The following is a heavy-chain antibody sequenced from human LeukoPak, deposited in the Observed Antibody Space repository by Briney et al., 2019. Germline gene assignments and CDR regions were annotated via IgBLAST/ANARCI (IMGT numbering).Heavy chain of an antibody. Sequence: KAGGSLRLSCAASGFTFSDYYMNWIRQAPGKGLEWVAYISSSGSTIYYADSVKGRFTISRDNAKNSLYLQMNSLRAEDTAVYYCARDQYCSGGSCYSGFDPWGQGTLVTVSS. V-gene: IGHV3-11*04. CDR1: GFTFSDYY. J-gene: IGHJ5*02. CDR2: ISSSGSTI. CDR3: ARDQYCSGGSCYSGFDP. D-gene: IGHD2-15*01.